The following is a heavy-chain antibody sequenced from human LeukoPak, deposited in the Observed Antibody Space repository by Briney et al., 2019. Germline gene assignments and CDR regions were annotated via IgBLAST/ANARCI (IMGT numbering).Heavy chain of an antibody. CDR3: ARARDILTGYDQYYFDY. CDR2: IVPIFGTA. J-gene: IGHJ4*02. V-gene: IGHV1-69*05. Sequence: ASVKVSCKASGGTFSSYAISWVRQAPGQGLEWMGGIVPIFGTADYAQKFQGRVTITTDESTSTAYMELSSLRSEDTAVYYRARARDILTGYDQYYFDYWGQGTLVTVSS. CDR1: GGTFSSYA. D-gene: IGHD3-9*01.